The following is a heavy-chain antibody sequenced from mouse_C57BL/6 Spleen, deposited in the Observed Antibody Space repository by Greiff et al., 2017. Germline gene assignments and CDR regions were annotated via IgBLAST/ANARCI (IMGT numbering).Heavy chain of an antibody. CDR1: GFTFRDYG. D-gene: IGHD1-1*01. J-gene: IGHJ2*01. CDR3: ARGYGSYFDY. V-gene: IGHV5-17*01. CDR2: ISSGSSTI. Sequence: EVQGVESGGGLVKPGGSLKLSCAASGFTFRDYGMHWVRQAPEKGLEWVAYISSGSSTIYSADTVKGRFTISRDNAKNTLFLQMTSLRSEDTAMYYCARGYGSYFDYWGQGTTLTVSA.